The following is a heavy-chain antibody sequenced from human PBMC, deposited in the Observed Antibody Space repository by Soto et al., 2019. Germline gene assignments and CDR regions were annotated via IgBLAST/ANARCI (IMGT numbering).Heavy chain of an antibody. D-gene: IGHD3-16*02. Sequence: GGSLRLSCAASGFTFSSYWMSWVRQAPGKGLEWVANIKQDGSEKYYVDSVKGRFTISRDNAKNSLYLQMNSLRAEDTAVYYCARGLNYDYIWGSYRPTPFDYWGQGTLVTVSS. CDR2: IKQDGSEK. CDR3: ARGLNYDYIWGSYRPTPFDY. J-gene: IGHJ4*02. V-gene: IGHV3-7*01. CDR1: GFTFSSYW.